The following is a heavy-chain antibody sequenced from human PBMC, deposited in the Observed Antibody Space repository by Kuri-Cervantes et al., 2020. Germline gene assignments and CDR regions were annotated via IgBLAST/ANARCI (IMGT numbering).Heavy chain of an antibody. V-gene: IGHV4-34*01. Sequence: GSLRLSCAVYGGSFSGYYWSWIRQPPGKGLEWIGSIYYSGSTYYNPSLKSRVTISVDTSKNQFSLKLSSVTAADTAVYYCARHGPDVIVGATIHWYFDLWGRGTLVTVSS. CDR3: ARHGPDVIVGATIHWYFDL. D-gene: IGHD1-26*01. CDR2: IYYSGST. J-gene: IGHJ2*01. CDR1: GGSFSGYY.